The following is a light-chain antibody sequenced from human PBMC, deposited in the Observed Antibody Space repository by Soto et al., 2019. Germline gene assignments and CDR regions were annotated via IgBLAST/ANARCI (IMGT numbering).Light chain of an antibody. V-gene: IGLV2-14*01. Sequence: QSALTQPASVSGSPGQSITISCTGTSSDVGGYNYVSWYQQHPGKAPKLMIYEVSNRPSGVSNRFSGSKSGNTASLTISGLQAEDEADYYCSSYTSRSTYVVFGGGTTVTVL. CDR3: SSYTSRSTYVV. CDR1: SSDVGGYNY. CDR2: EVS. J-gene: IGLJ2*01.